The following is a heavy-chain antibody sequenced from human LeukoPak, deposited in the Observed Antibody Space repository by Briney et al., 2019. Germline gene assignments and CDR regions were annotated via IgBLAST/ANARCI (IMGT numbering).Heavy chain of an antibody. Sequence: PSETLSIICTVSGGSISSYYGSWIRQPPGKGLEWIGYIYYSGSTNYNPSLKSRVTISVDTSKNQFSLKLSSVTAADTAVYYCARYSGSYSFDYWGQGTLVTVSS. CDR2: IYYSGST. V-gene: IGHV4-59*01. CDR3: ARYSGSYSFDY. D-gene: IGHD1-26*01. CDR1: GGSISSYY. J-gene: IGHJ4*02.